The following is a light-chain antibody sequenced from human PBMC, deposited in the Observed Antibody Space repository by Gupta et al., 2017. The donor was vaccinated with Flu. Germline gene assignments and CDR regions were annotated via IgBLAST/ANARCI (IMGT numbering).Light chain of an antibody. Sequence: GSLSLSPGERATLSCRASQSVSSTHLAWYQQKPGQAPRLLIYGASSRATGIPDRFSGSGSGTDFTLTISRLEPEDFAVYYCQQYGSSPQTFGGGTKVEIK. CDR1: QSVSSTH. J-gene: IGKJ4*01. V-gene: IGKV3-20*01. CDR2: GAS. CDR3: QQYGSSPQT.